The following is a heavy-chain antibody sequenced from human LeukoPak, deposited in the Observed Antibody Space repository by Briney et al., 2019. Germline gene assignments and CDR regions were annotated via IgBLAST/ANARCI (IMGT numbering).Heavy chain of an antibody. Sequence: SETLSLTCTVSGGSISNYYWSWIRQPAGKGLEWIGYIYYSGSTNYNPSPRSRVTISVDTSKNQFSLKLSSVTAADTAVYYCARLFLDILTGYPALDYWGQGTLVTVSS. J-gene: IGHJ4*02. CDR3: ARLFLDILTGYPALDY. CDR1: GGSISNYY. D-gene: IGHD3-9*01. CDR2: IYYSGST. V-gene: IGHV4-59*01.